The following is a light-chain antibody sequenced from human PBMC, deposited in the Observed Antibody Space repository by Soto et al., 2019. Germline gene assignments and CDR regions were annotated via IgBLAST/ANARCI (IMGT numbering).Light chain of an antibody. CDR1: QSISSY. CDR3: QQSYSTPLYT. V-gene: IGKV1-39*01. Sequence: DIQMTQSPSYLSASVGDRVTITCRASQSISSYLNWYQQKPGKAPKLLIYAASSLQSGVPSRFSGSGSGTDFPLTISSLQPEDFATYYCQQSYSTPLYTFGQGTKLEIK. CDR2: AAS. J-gene: IGKJ2*01.